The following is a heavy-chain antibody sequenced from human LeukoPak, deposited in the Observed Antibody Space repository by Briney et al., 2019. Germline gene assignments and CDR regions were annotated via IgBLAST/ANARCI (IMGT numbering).Heavy chain of an antibody. Sequence: LRLSXAASGFTFSNYAMSWVRQAPGKGLEWVSVISGSSGSTYYADSVTGRFTISRDNSKNTLYLQMNSLRVEDTAVYYCAKGEGYYYDSSGYYSSFDYWGQGTLVTVSS. CDR3: AKGEGYYYDSSGYYSSFDY. J-gene: IGHJ4*02. CDR1: GFTFSNYA. D-gene: IGHD3-22*01. CDR2: ISGSSGST. V-gene: IGHV3-23*01.